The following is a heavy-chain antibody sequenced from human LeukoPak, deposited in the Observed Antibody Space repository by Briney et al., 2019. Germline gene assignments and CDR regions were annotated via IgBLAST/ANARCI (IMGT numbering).Heavy chain of an antibody. CDR2: IIPIFGTA. V-gene: IGHV1-69*13. D-gene: IGHD5-18*01. CDR1: GGTFSGYA. J-gene: IGHJ6*02. CDR3: ARDEAGGYSYGNYYYYYGMDV. Sequence: ASVKVSCKASGGTFSGYAISWVRQAPGQGLEWMGGIIPIFGTANYAQKFQGRVTITADESTSTAYMELSSLRSEDTAVYYCARDEAGGYSYGNYYYYYGMDVWGQGTTVTVSS.